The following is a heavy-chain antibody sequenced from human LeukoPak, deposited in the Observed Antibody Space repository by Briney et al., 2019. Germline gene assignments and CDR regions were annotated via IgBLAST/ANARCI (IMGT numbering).Heavy chain of an antibody. D-gene: IGHD2-15*01. J-gene: IGHJ4*02. CDR1: GGSFSGYY. Sequence: PSETLSLTCAVYGGSFSGYYWSWIRQPPGKGLEWIGEINHSGSTNYNPSLKSRVTISVDTSKNQFSLKLSSAAAADTAVYYCARGYGYCSGGSCYSDHDYWGQGTLVTVSS. CDR2: INHSGST. V-gene: IGHV4-34*01. CDR3: ARGYGYCSGGSCYSDHDY.